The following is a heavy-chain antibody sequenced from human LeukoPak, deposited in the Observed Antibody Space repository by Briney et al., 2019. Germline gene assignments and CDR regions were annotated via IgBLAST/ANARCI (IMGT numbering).Heavy chain of an antibody. Sequence: SETLSLTCTVYGGSLSDYYWGWIRQPPGKGLEWIGEINHSGSTNYIPSLESRVSISVDTSKNQFSLKLSSVTAADTAVYYCARHAIYYYGSGSYFPHNWFDPWGQGTLVTVSS. CDR1: GGSLSDYY. V-gene: IGHV4-34*01. CDR3: ARHAIYYYGSGSYFPHNWFDP. CDR2: INHSGST. J-gene: IGHJ5*02. D-gene: IGHD3-10*01.